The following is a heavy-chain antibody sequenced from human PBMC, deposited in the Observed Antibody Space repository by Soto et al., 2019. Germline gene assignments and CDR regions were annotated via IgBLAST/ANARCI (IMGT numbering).Heavy chain of an antibody. CDR2: IYYSGST. D-gene: IGHD2-15*01. CDR3: AREGYCSGGSCYTGPPGDETDAFDI. Sequence: SETLSLTCTVSGGSISSYYWSWIRQPPGKGLEWIGYIYYSGSTNYNPSLKSRVTISVDTSKNQFSLKLSSVTAADTAVYYCAREGYCSGGSCYTGPPGDETDAFDIWGQGTMVTVPS. CDR1: GGSISSYY. J-gene: IGHJ3*02. V-gene: IGHV4-59*01.